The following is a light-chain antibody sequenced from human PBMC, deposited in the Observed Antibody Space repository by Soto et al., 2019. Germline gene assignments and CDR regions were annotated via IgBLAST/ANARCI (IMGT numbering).Light chain of an antibody. CDR2: KAS. CDR1: QSSSRW. J-gene: IGKJ2*01. CDR3: QQYNSSPYT. V-gene: IGKV1-5*03. Sequence: DIQMTQSPSTLSASVGDRVTITCRASQSSSRWLAWYQQKPGKAPKLLIYKASTLESGVPSRFSGSGSGTEFTLTISSLQPDDFATYYCQQYNSSPYTFGQGTKLEIK.